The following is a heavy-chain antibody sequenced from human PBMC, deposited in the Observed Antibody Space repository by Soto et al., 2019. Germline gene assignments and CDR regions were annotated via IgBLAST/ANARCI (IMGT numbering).Heavy chain of an antibody. Sequence: QVQLVESGGGVVQPGRSLRLSCAASGFTVSSYGMHWVRQAPGKGLEWVAVIWNDGSDEYYAVSVKGRFTISRDNSKNPVYLQLNRLRAEDTAVYYCVRQISGNWLEPWGQGALVTVSS. V-gene: IGHV3-33*01. CDR1: GFTVSSYG. D-gene: IGHD3-10*01. J-gene: IGHJ5*02. CDR3: VRQISGNWLEP. CDR2: IWNDGSDE.